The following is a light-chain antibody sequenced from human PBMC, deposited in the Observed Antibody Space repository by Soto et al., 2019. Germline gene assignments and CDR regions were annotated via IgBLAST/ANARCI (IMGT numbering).Light chain of an antibody. V-gene: IGLV1-40*01. CDR1: RSNIAAGHD. CDR2: GNS. J-gene: IGLJ1*01. Sequence: QSVLTQPPSVSGAPGQRVTISCTGSRSNIAAGHDLHWYQQLPGTAPKLLIYGNSNRPSGVPDRFSGSKSGTSASLAITGLEAEDEADYYCQSYDSSLSDDVFGTGTKLTVL. CDR3: QSYDSSLSDDV.